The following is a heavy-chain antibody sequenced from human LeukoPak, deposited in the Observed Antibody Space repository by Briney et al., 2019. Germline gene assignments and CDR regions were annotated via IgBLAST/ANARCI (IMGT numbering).Heavy chain of an antibody. J-gene: IGHJ6*02. CDR2: ISSSGSTI. CDR1: GFTFSDYY. CDR3: AREAIAVAGIPYGMDV. Sequence: GGSLRLSCAASGFTFSDYYMSWIRQAPGKELEWVSYISSSGSTIYYADSVKGRFTISGDNAKNSLYLQMNSLRAEDTAVYYCAREAIAVAGIPYGMDVWGQGTTVTVSS. D-gene: IGHD6-19*01. V-gene: IGHV3-11*01.